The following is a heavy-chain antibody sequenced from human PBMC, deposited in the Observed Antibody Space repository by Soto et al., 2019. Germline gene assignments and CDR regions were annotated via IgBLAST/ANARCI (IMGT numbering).Heavy chain of an antibody. J-gene: IGHJ4*02. V-gene: IGHV4-39*01. Sequence: QLQLQESGPGLVKPSETLSLTCTVSGGSISSSPYYWAWIRQPPGKGLQWIGNIYYNGNTIYNPPLRSRVTISIDTSKSQFSLGLSSVTASDTAVYYCARHGPLTNNWNQLNYWGQGTRVTVSS. D-gene: IGHD1-1*01. CDR1: GGSISSSPYY. CDR2: IYYNGNT. CDR3: ARHGPLTNNWNQLNY.